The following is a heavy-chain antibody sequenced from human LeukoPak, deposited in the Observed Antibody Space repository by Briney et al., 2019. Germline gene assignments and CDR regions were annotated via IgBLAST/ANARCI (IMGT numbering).Heavy chain of an antibody. Sequence: GGSLRLSCAASGFTFSDDAMSGVRQAPGGRPEWGSAISSSGDRTYYADSAKGRFTISRENSKNTLYLQMNSLRLEDTAIYYFAKVPITYYYGSSGYYYGSYYFDYWGQGTLVTVSS. CDR3: AKVPITYYYGSSGYYYGSYYFDY. V-gene: IGHV3-23*01. D-gene: IGHD3-22*01. CDR1: GFTFSDDA. CDR2: ISSSGDRT. J-gene: IGHJ4*02.